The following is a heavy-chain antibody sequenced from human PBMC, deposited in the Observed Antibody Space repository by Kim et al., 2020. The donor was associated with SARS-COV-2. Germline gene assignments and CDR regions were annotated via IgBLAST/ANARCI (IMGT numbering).Heavy chain of an antibody. Sequence: SYNPSLKRRVTISVDTSKNQFSLKLSSVPAADTAVYYCARVVPAARAVDYWGQGTLVTVSS. D-gene: IGHD2-2*01. V-gene: IGHV4-34*01. CDR3: ARVVPAARAVDY. J-gene: IGHJ4*02.